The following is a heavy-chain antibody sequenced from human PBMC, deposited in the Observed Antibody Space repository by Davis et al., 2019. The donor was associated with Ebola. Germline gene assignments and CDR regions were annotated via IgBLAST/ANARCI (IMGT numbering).Heavy chain of an antibody. CDR1: GASFINHY. D-gene: IGHD6-6*01. V-gene: IGHV4-34*01. J-gene: IGHJ6*03. Sequence: MPSETLSLTCAVSGASFINHYWSWIRQSPGKGLEWIGDITHTGSTNYNPSLKSRVTMSVDTSKNQFSLTLSSVTAADTAVYYCARVSSGYYYYYMDVWGKGTTVTVSS. CDR2: ITHTGST. CDR3: ARVSSGYYYYYMDV.